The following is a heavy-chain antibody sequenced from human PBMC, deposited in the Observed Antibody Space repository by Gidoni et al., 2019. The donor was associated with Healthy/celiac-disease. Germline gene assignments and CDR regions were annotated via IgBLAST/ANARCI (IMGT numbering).Heavy chain of an antibody. CDR3: AKVSYGRGYSGYDPGFYFDY. Sequence: EVQLVESGGVVVQHGGSLRLSCDASGFTFAYYTLPWVRQAAGKGLEWVSLISWDGGSTYYADSVKGRFTISRDNSKNSLYLQMNSLRTEDTALYYCAKVSYGRGYSGYDPGFYFDYWGQGTLVTVSS. J-gene: IGHJ4*02. CDR1: GFTFAYYT. V-gene: IGHV3-43*01. CDR2: ISWDGGST. D-gene: IGHD5-12*01.